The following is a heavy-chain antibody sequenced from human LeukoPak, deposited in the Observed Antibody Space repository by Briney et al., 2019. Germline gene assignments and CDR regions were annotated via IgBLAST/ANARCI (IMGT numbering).Heavy chain of an antibody. Sequence: GGSLRLSCAASGFTFSSYEMNWVRRAPGKGLQRVSYVSSSGSTIYYTDPVKGRSTISRDNARNSLVLQMNSLRAEYTAVYYCARGLSEYYDSRGLNWFDPWGQGTLVTVSS. CDR3: ARGLSEYYDSRGLNWFDP. CDR2: VSSSGSTI. V-gene: IGHV3-48*03. J-gene: IGHJ5*02. CDR1: GFTFSSYE. D-gene: IGHD3-22*01.